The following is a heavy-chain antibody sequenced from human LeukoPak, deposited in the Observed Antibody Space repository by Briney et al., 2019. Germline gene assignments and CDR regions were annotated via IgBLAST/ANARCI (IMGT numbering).Heavy chain of an antibody. CDR3: ARLTMANWFDP. CDR1: GYSFTSYW. Sequence: GESLKISCKGSGYSFTSYWIGWVRQIPGKGLEWMGIIYPGDSDTRYSPSFQGQVTISADKSISTAYLRWSSLKASDTAMYYCARLTMANWFDPWGQGTLVTVSS. V-gene: IGHV5-51*01. CDR2: IYPGDSDT. J-gene: IGHJ5*02. D-gene: IGHD3-10*01.